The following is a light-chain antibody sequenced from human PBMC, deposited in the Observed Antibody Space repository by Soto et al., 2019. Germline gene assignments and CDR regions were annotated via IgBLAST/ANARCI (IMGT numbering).Light chain of an antibody. Sequence: DIQMSQSPSSLSASVGDTVAITCRASQNIDNFVAWYQQRPGKAPELLIYAASRLQRGAPSRFSGSGSGTEFTLTISSLQPDDFATYYCQQHNGYSERMFGQGTKVDIK. CDR2: AAS. CDR3: QQHNGYSERM. V-gene: IGKV1-16*01. CDR1: QNIDNF. J-gene: IGKJ1*01.